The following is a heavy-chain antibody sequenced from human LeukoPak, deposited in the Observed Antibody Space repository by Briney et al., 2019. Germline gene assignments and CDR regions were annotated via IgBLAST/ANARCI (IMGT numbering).Heavy chain of an antibody. V-gene: IGHV3-74*01. CDR1: GFTFSSYW. J-gene: IGHJ6*02. CDR2: INSDGSST. CDR3: ARDKSNGMDV. Sequence: GGSLRLSCAASGFTFSSYWMHWVRQAPGKGLVWVSCINSDGSSTRYADSVKGRFTISRDNAKNTLYLQMNSLRGEDTAVYYCARDKSNGMDVWGQGTTVTVS.